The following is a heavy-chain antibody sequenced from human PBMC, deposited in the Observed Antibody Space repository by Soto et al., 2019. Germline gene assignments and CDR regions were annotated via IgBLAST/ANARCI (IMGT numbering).Heavy chain of an antibody. D-gene: IGHD6-19*01. CDR2: ISGYNGNT. V-gene: IGHV1-18*01. J-gene: IGHJ6*02. CDR3: SPFLILGGWFAPTYYHGMDV. CDR1: GYTFSNYG. Sequence: ASVKVSCKTSGYTFSNYGINWVRQAPGQGLEWMGWISGYNGNTNYAQTVQGRVTMTTDTCTGTVYMELRSLKSDDTALYHCSPFLILGGWFAPTYYHGMDVWGQGTTVTVSS.